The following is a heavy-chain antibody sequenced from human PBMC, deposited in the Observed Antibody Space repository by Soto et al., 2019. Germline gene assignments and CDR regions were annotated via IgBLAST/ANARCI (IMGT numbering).Heavy chain of an antibody. CDR2: ISWNSGSI. CDR1: GFTFDDYA. CDR3: AKDIGVYSSSHIDY. V-gene: IGHV3-9*01. Sequence: VQLVESGGGLVQPGRSLRLSCAASGFTFDDYAMHWVRQAPGKGLEWVSGISWNSGSIGYADSVKGRFTISRDNAKNSLYLQMNSLRAEDTALYYCAKDIGVYSSSHIDYWGQGTLVTVSS. D-gene: IGHD6-13*01. J-gene: IGHJ4*02.